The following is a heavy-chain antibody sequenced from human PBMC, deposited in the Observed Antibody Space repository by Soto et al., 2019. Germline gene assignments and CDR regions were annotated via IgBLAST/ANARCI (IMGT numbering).Heavy chain of an antibody. D-gene: IGHD3-22*01. V-gene: IGHV3-66*04. Sequence: PGGSLRLSCAASGLTVSSHYMSWVRQAPGKGLEWVSVIYSGGTRYYAVSVKGRFTISRDNSKNTLYLQMNRLRAEDTAVYYCATPYDYDRSGYWWDFDYWGQGTLVTVSS. J-gene: IGHJ4*02. CDR2: IYSGGTR. CDR3: ATPYDYDRSGYWWDFDY. CDR1: GLTVSSHY.